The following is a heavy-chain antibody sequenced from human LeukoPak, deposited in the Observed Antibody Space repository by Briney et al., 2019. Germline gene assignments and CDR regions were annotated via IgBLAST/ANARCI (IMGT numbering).Heavy chain of an antibody. CDR2: INHSGGT. CDR1: GGSFSGYY. V-gene: IGHV4-34*01. J-gene: IGHJ4*02. D-gene: IGHD3-10*01. Sequence: SETLSLTCAVYGGSFSGYYWSWIRQPPGEGLEWIGEINHSGGTNYNPSLKSRVTISVDTSKNQFSLKLSSVTAADTAVYYCARGAGYGSGSSTTPFDYWGQGTLVTVSS. CDR3: ARGAGYGSGSSTTPFDY.